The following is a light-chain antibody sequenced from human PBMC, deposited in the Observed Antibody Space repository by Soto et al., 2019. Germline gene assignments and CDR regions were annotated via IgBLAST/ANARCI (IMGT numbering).Light chain of an antibody. V-gene: IGLV2-14*01. CDR1: SSDVGGYKY. J-gene: IGLJ1*01. Sequence: HSALTQPASLSGSPGQSITISCTRSSSDVGGYKYVSWYQQYPGKAPKLMIYDVSNRPSGVSNRFSGSKSGNTASLTISGLQAEDEADYYCSSYTSSSTYVFGTGTKVTVL. CDR2: DVS. CDR3: SSYTSSSTYV.